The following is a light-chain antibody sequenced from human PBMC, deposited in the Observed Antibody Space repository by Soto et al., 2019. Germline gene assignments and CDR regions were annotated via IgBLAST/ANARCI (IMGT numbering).Light chain of an antibody. CDR1: QSISSW. CDR2: DAS. V-gene: IGKV1-5*01. CDR3: QQYNTFA. Sequence: DIQMTQSPSTLSASVRDRVTITCRASQSISSWLAWYQQKPGKAPKLLIYDASSLESGVPSRFSGSGSGTEFTLTISSLQPDDFATYYCQQYNTFAFGPGTKVDIK. J-gene: IGKJ3*01.